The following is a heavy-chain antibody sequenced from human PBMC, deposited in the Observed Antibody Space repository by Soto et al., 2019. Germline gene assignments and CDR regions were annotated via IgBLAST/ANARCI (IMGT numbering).Heavy chain of an antibody. V-gene: IGHV4-4*02. D-gene: IGHD1-1*01. Sequence: KSSETLSLTCTLSGGSVRAPDWWNWVRQSPDKGLEWIAEVHISGHSNYNPSLRSRVSVSIDSSKNQFYLNLNSVTAADTAIYYCARVRQGCSANNCYFDPWGQGTQVTVLL. CDR2: VHISGHS. CDR3: ARVRQGCSANNCYFDP. CDR1: GGSVRAPDW. J-gene: IGHJ5*01.